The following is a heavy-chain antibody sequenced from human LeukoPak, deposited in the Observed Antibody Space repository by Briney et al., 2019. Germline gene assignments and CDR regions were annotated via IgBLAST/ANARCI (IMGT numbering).Heavy chain of an antibody. CDR3: ARDREWELGDAFDI. V-gene: IGHV4-59*01. D-gene: IGHD1-26*01. Sequence: PSETLSLTCTVSGGSISSFYWNWIRQPPGKGLEWIGYVSSSGRANYNPSLTSRVSISVDTSKNQFSLTLSSLTAADTAVYYCARDREWELGDAFDIWGQGTMVTVSS. CDR2: VSSSGRA. J-gene: IGHJ3*02. CDR1: GGSISSFY.